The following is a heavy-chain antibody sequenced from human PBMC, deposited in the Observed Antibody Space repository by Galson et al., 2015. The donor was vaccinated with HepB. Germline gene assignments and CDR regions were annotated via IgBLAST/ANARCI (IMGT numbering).Heavy chain of an antibody. CDR1: GYTFTGYY. V-gene: IGHV1-46*01. J-gene: IGHJ4*02. D-gene: IGHD2-2*01. CDR3: GRGDRRYQRMRGNFGD. Sequence: SVKVSCKASGYTFTGYYMQWVRQAPRQGLEWMGIINPSGGSTSYAQKFQGRVTMTRDTSTSTVYMDLSSMRSEDTAVYYCGRGDRRYQRMRGNFGDWGQVTLVTVSS. CDR2: INPSGGST.